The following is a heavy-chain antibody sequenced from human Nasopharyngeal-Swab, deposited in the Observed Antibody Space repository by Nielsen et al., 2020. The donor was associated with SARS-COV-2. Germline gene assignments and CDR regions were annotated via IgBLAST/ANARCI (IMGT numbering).Heavy chain of an antibody. D-gene: IGHD3-16*01. J-gene: IGHJ3*02. Sequence: GESLKISCEASGFTFSSYWMSWVRQAPGKGLEWVANIKPDGSAKFSVDSVKGRFTISSDNTKSSLYPQMNSLRAEDTSVYYCARGDYYDNVGSFHDAFHIWGQGTLVTVSS. CDR3: ARGDYYDNVGSFHDAFHI. V-gene: IGHV3-7*01. CDR2: IKPDGSAK. CDR1: GFTFSSYW.